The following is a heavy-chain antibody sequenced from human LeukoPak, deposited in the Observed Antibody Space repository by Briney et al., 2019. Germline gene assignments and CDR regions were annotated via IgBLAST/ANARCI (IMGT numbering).Heavy chain of an antibody. CDR3: ARGTGAGD. J-gene: IGHJ1*01. CDR2: INHSGST. V-gene: IGHV4-34*01. Sequence: SETLSLTCAVYGGSFSGYYWSWIRQPPGKGLEWIGEINHSGSTNYNPSLKSRVSISVEKCRNQFSLNLTSVTAADTAIYYCARGTGAGDWGQGTLVTVSS. CDR1: GGSFSGYY.